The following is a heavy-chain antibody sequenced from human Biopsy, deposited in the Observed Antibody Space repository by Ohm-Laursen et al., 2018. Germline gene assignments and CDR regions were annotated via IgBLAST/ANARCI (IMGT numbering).Heavy chain of an antibody. D-gene: IGHD7-27*01. CDR2: IYYTGNT. V-gene: IGHV4-59*13. Sequence: SETLSLTCTVFGGSIKSYYWNWIRQSPGQGLEWIGFIYYTGNTNYNPSLKRRATISVDTSKNQFSLKVISVTAADTAVYYCARLTGDPYYWGQGILVTVSS. J-gene: IGHJ4*02. CDR3: ARLTGDPYY. CDR1: GGSIKSYY.